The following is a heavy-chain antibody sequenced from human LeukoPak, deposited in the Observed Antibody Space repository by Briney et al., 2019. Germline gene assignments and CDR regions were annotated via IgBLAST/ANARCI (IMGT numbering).Heavy chain of an antibody. CDR1: GCTFSSYA. V-gene: IGHV3-23*01. D-gene: IGHD3-3*01. CDR2: ISGSGGST. J-gene: IGHJ4*02. CDR3: AKEGYYDFWSGYYQTPNYFDY. Sequence: GGSLRLSCAASGCTFSSYAMSWVRQAPGKGLEWVSAISGSGGSTYYADSVKGRFTISRDNSKNTLYLQMNSLRAEDTAVYYCAKEGYYDFWSGYYQTPNYFDYWGQGTLVTVSS.